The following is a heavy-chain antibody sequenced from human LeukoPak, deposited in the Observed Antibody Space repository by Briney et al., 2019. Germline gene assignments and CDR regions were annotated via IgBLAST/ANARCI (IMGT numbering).Heavy chain of an antibody. Sequence: SETLSLTCADYGGSFRGHYWTWIRQPPAKGLEWIGEINHRGSTKYNPSLKSRVTISVDTSKNKISLKLSSVTAADTAVYYCARGSEAVAGTWFFDSWGQGTLVTVSS. D-gene: IGHD6-19*01. CDR2: INHRGST. J-gene: IGHJ4*02. V-gene: IGHV4-34*01. CDR3: ARGSEAVAGTWFFDS. CDR1: GGSFRGHY.